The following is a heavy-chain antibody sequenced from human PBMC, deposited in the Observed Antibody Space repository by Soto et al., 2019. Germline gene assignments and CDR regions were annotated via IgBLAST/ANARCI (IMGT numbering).Heavy chain of an antibody. CDR2: INPNSGGT. CDR3: AREYYGSGTKGGNFGFDP. Sequence: ASVKVSCKASGYTFTGYYMHWVRQAPGQGLEWMGWINPNSGGTNYAQKFQGWVTMTRDTSISTAYMELSRLRSDDTAVYYCAREYYGSGTKGGNFGFDPWGQGTLVTVSS. J-gene: IGHJ5*02. V-gene: IGHV1-2*04. CDR1: GYTFTGYY. D-gene: IGHD3-10*01.